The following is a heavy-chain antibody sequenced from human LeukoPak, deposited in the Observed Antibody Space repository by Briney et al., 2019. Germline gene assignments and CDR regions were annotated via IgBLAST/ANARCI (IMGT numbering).Heavy chain of an antibody. D-gene: IGHD3-10*01. CDR2: ISYDGKIK. Sequence: PGGSLRLSCAASGFTFRTSPMHWVRQAPGKGLEWVAVISYDGKIKVYADSVRGRFTISRDNSKNTLYLQMNSLRAEDTAVYYCAKMVRGVIIKGGTFDYWGQGTLVTVSS. J-gene: IGHJ4*02. V-gene: IGHV3-30-3*02. CDR3: AKMVRGVIIKGGTFDY. CDR1: GFTFRTSP.